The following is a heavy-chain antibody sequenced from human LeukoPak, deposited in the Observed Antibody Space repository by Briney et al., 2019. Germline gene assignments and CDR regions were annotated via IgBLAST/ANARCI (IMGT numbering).Heavy chain of an antibody. CDR1: GFPFSTYA. V-gene: IGHV3-23*01. J-gene: IGHJ5*02. D-gene: IGHD3-10*01. CDR2: ITSGGRST. CDR3: TRDHPDCRGATCLLFDP. Sequence: GGSLRLSCAASGFPFSTYAMSWVRQAPGKGLDWVSTITSGGRSTYYADSVKGRFTISRDNTDNTLFLQMNGLRAEDTAVFYCTRDHPDCRGATCLLFDPWGQGTLVTVYS.